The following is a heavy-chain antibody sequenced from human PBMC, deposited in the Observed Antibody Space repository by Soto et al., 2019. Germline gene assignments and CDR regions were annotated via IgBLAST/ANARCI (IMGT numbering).Heavy chain of an antibody. CDR1: GGSISSSNW. D-gene: IGHD3-22*01. V-gene: IGHV4-4*02. J-gene: IGHJ5*02. CDR3: ASYYYDSSGYFNWFDP. CDR2: IYHSGST. Sequence: SETLSLTCAVSGGSISSSNWWSWVRQPPGKGLEWIGEIYHSGSTNYNPSLKSRVTISVDKSKNQFSLKLSSVTAADTAVYYCASYYYDSSGYFNWFDPWGQGTLVTVSS.